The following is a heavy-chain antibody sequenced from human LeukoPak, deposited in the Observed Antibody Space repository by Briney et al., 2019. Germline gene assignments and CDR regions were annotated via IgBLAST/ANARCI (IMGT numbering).Heavy chain of an antibody. CDR3: AKRRYSSGWYLGY. J-gene: IGHJ4*02. Sequence: GSLRLSCAASGFTVSSNYMSWVRQAPGKGLEWVSIIYSGGSTFYADSVKGRFTISRDNSKNTLYLQMNSLRAEDTAVYYCAKRRYSSGWYLGYWGQGTLVTVSS. CDR1: GFTVSSNY. CDR2: IYSGGST. D-gene: IGHD6-19*01. V-gene: IGHV3-53*01.